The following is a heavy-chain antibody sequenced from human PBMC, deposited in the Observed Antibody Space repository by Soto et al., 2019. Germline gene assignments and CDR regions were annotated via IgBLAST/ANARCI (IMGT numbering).Heavy chain of an antibody. Sequence: QLQLQESGPGLVKPAETLSLTCTVSGGSISSSSYYWGWIRQPPGKGLEWIGSIYYSGSTYYNPSLKSRVIRSVDTSKNQFSLKLSSVTAADTAVYYCARQSLVVVVAATPGPLDYWGQGTLVTVSS. V-gene: IGHV4-39*01. CDR3: ARQSLVVVVAATPGPLDY. J-gene: IGHJ4*02. CDR1: GGSISSSSYY. D-gene: IGHD2-15*01. CDR2: IYYSGST.